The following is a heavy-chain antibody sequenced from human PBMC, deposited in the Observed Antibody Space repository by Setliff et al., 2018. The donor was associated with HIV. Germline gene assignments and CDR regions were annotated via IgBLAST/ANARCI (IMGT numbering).Heavy chain of an antibody. CDR3: TRPQYFYDIGGSDY. CDR2: IKTRADNYAT. J-gene: IGHJ4*02. Sequence: LSLTCAVYGGPLSGHYWSWIRQASGKGLEWLGRIKTRADNYATAYAASVKGRFTISRDDSMNTAYLQMNSLKIEDTAVYYCTRPQYFYDIGGSDYWGQGTLVTVSS. CDR1: GGPLSGHY. D-gene: IGHD3-22*01. V-gene: IGHV3-73*01.